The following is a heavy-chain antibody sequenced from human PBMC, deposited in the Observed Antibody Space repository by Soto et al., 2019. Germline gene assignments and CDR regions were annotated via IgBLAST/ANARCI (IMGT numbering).Heavy chain of an antibody. CDR2: IFYSGAT. V-gene: IGHV4-39*01. D-gene: IGHD3-16*01. Sequence: PSETLSLTCNVSGAAIISTHYYWGWVRQPPGKGLEWIGNIFYSGATFYNPSLESRLSSSVDTSSNLFSLKLSSVTAADSAVYFCGRLDYAGTFHQPYHFTHWGQGALVTVSS. CDR1: GAAIISTHYY. J-gene: IGHJ4*02. CDR3: GRLDYAGTFHQPYHFTH.